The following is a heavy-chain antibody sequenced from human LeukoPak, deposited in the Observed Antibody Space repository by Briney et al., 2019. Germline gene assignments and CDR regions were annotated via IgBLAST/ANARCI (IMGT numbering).Heavy chain of an antibody. CDR2: ISGSSSII. CDR3: VRGRGDY. Sequence: GGSLRLSCAASGFTFSSYNMKWVRQAPGKGLEWVSYISGSSSIIYYADSVKGRFTISRDNAKNSLYLQMNSLRDEDTAVYHCVRGRGDYWGQGTLVTVSS. J-gene: IGHJ4*02. V-gene: IGHV3-48*02. CDR1: GFTFSSYN.